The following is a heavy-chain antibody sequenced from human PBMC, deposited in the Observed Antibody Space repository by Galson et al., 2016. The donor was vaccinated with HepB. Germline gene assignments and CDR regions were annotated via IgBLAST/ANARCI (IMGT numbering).Heavy chain of an antibody. D-gene: IGHD6-6*01. CDR2: ISYDGSKK. Sequence: SLRLSCAASGFTFSSYAMHWVRQAPGEGLEWVALISYDGSKKYFADSVKGRFTISRDNSKDTLYLQVNSLRPEDTAVYFCARDRRIAARQTYWDFDLWGRGTLVTVSS. V-gene: IGHV3-30-3*01. CDR3: ARDRRIAARQTYWDFDL. CDR1: GFTFSSYA. J-gene: IGHJ2*01.